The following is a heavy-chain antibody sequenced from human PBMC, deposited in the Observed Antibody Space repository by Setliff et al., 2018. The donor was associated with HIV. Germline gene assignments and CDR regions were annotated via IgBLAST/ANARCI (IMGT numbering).Heavy chain of an antibody. CDR2: INHSGRT. Sequence: PSETLSLTCAVYGGSFSDYYWSWIRQPPGKGLEWIGEINHSGRTIQSPSLGSRVTISIDTSKNQFSLKLSSVTAADTAVYYCARGAFIGYGWSYFGMDVWGQGTTVTVSS. D-gene: IGHD3-22*01. V-gene: IGHV4-34*01. CDR1: GGSFSDYY. J-gene: IGHJ6*02. CDR3: ARGAFIGYGWSYFGMDV.